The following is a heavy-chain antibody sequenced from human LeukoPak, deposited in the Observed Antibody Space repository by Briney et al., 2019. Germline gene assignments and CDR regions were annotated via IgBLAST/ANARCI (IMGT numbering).Heavy chain of an antibody. V-gene: IGHV1-8*03. J-gene: IGHJ5*02. CDR1: GGTFSSFA. CDR2: MNPKSGDT. CDR3: ARDGRGSRSSWFDP. D-gene: IGHD3-10*01. Sequence: GASVKVSFKASGGTFSSFAINQVRQATGQGLEWMGLMNPKSGDTGYSQKFQGRVFITRDTSINTAYMELSSLGSDDTAVYYCARDGRGSRSSWFDPWGQGTLVTVSS.